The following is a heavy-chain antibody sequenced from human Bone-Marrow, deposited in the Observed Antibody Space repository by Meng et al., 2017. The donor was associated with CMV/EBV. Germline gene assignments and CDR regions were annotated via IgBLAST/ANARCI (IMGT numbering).Heavy chain of an antibody. D-gene: IGHD5-24*01. CDR3: ARSRDEFSKEFHR. CDR2: IFYTGST. V-gene: IGHV4-39*07. CDR1: GGSISSSSSY. J-gene: IGHJ5*02. Sequence: SETLSLTCAVSGGSISSSSSYWGWIRQPPGKGLHWIGSIFYTGSTYHNPSLKSRVTISVDTSKNQFSLRLTSVTAADTAVFYCARSRDEFSKEFHRWGQGTLVTVSS.